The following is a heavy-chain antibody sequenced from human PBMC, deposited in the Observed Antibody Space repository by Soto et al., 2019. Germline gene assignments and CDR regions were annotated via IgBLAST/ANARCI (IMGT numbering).Heavy chain of an antibody. CDR1: GYMFTING. CDR3: ARDKAWDLEN. Sequence: QVQVVQSGSEVKKPGASVTVSCKTSGYMFTINGISWVRQVPGQGLEWMGWISTHSGNTKFAQNFQDRVTLTTDTSTSTSYMELRSLRSDDTAIYSCARDKAWDLENWGQGTLVTVSS. J-gene: IGHJ4*02. CDR2: ISTHSGNT. D-gene: IGHD1-26*01. V-gene: IGHV1-18*01.